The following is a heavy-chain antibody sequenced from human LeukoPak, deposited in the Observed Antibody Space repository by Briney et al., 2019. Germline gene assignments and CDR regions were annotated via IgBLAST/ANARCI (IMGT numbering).Heavy chain of an antibody. D-gene: IGHD6-13*01. V-gene: IGHV3-21*01. J-gene: IGHJ6*02. Sequence: PGGSLRLSCAASGFTFSSYSMNWVRQAPGKGLEWVSSISNSSSYIYYADSVKGRFTISRDNAKNSLYLQMNSLRAEDTAVYYCAREWWYSSSSGGMDVWGQGTTVTVSS. CDR3: AREWWYSSSSGGMDV. CDR2: ISNSSSYI. CDR1: GFTFSSYS.